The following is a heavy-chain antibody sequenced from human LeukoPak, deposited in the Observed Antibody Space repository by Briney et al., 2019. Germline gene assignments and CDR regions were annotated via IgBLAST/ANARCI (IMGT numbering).Heavy chain of an antibody. CDR3: ARQSAHTGGSWHTIDAFDI. D-gene: IGHD6-13*01. CDR2: IYYSGST. Sequence: SETLSLTCTVSGGSISSYYWSWIRQPPGKGLEWIGYIYYSGSTNYNPSLKSRVTISEDTSKNQFSLKLSSVTAADTAVYYCARQSAHTGGSWHTIDAFDIWGQGTMVTVSS. CDR1: GGSISSYY. V-gene: IGHV4-59*08. J-gene: IGHJ3*02.